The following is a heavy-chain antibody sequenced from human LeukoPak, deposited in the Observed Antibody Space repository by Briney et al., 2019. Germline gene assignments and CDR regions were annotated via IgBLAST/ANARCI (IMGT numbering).Heavy chain of an antibody. V-gene: IGHV4-34*01. CDR3: ARKADGYNSGNFDL. J-gene: IGHJ2*01. CDR1: GGSFSGYY. Sequence: SETLSLTCAVYGGSFSGYYWSWIRQPPGKGLEWIGEINHSGSTNYNPSLKSRVTISVDRSKSQYSLKLSSVTAADTAVYYCARKADGYNSGNFDLWGRGTLVTVSS. CDR2: INHSGST. D-gene: IGHD5-24*01.